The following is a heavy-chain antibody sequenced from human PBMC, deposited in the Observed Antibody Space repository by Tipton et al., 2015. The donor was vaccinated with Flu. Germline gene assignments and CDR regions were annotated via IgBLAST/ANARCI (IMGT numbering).Heavy chain of an antibody. J-gene: IGHJ4*02. CDR3: ARDLPHRYSGSYSWPLL. Sequence: TLSLTCTVSGGSISSYYWSWIRQPAGKGLEWIGRIHTSGSTNYNPSLKSRVTMSVDTSKNQFSLKLSSVTAADTAVYYCARDLPHRYSGSYSWPLLWGQGTLVTVSS. D-gene: IGHD1-26*01. CDR1: GGSISSYY. CDR2: IHTSGST. V-gene: IGHV4-4*07.